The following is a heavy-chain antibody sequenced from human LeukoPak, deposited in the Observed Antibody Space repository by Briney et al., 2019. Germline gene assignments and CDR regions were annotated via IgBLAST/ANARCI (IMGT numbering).Heavy chain of an antibody. CDR2: IYFSVGT. CDR3: ERQSYNWNDGFDY. Sequence: PSETLSLTCTLSEGSISRYYWCWILHPPGGRLWCIWYIYFSVGTNHTPSPTSRVAISVDTSKNQFSLKLSSVTAADTAVYFYERQSYNWNDGFDYWGQGTLVTVSS. J-gene: IGHJ4*02. V-gene: IGHV4-59*08. D-gene: IGHD1-1*01. CDR1: EGSISRYY.